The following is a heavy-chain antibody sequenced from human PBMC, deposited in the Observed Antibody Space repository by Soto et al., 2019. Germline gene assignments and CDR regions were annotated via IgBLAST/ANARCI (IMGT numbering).Heavy chain of an antibody. V-gene: IGHV4-61*01. CDR2: ISYTGDT. J-gene: IGHJ5*02. CDR3: ARIVVGATVDL. Sequence: SETLSLTCSVSCDSVSSDRYFWTWIRQPPGKGLEWIAYISYTGDTNYNPSLKSRVTISVDTSRNQFSLTLTSATAADTAVYFCARIVVGATVDLWGQGSLVTVSS. D-gene: IGHD1-26*01. CDR1: CDSVSSDRYF.